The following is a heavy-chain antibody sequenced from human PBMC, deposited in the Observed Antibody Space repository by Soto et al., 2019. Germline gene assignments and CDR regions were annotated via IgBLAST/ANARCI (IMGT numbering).Heavy chain of an antibody. V-gene: IGHV4-59*08. CDR3: ARQGFGPLHGLVDV. D-gene: IGHD3-10*01. Sequence: QVQLQESGPGLVKPSETLSLSCTVSGGSISSYYWSWFRQSPGKRMEWIGYVHHSWGSSYNPSLQSRVAISLDRCKSQFSLKVTSVPATDTAVYYCARQGFGPLHGLVDVWGQGTTVTVSS. CDR2: VHHSWGS. CDR1: GGSISSYY. J-gene: IGHJ6*02.